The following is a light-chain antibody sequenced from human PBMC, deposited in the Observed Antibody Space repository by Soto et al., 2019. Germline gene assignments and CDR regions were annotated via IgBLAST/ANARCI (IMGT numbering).Light chain of an antibody. CDR1: SSNIEAGYD. Sequence: QPVLTQPPSVSGAPGQSVNISCTGSSSNIEAGYDVHWYQHLPGTAPQLLIYHNINRPSGVPDRFSGSRSDTSASLAITGLRAEDEAEYYCQSYDSSLRRVFGTGTKVTVL. J-gene: IGLJ1*01. V-gene: IGLV1-40*01. CDR2: HNI. CDR3: QSYDSSLRRV.